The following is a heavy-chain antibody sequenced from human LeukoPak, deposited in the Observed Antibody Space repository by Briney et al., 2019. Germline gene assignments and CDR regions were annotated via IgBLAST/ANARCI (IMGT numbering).Heavy chain of an antibody. V-gene: IGHV4-4*07. J-gene: IGHJ4*02. CDR1: GDSIGSYY. Sequence: SETLSLTCTVSGDSIGSYYWSWIRQRAGKGLEWIGRIDTSGSTNYNPSLKSRATISVDTSKNQFSLELSSVTAADTAVYYCATTTYYYDSSGYYFLDYWGQGTLVTVPS. CDR3: ATTTYYYDSSGYYFLDY. D-gene: IGHD3-22*01. CDR2: IDTSGST.